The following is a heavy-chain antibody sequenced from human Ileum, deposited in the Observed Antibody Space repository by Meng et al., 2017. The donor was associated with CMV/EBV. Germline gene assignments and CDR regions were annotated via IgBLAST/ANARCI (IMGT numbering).Heavy chain of an antibody. CDR1: GFTFSCYE. V-gene: IGHV3-48*03. Sequence: GSLRLSCAASGFTFSCYEMNWVRQAPEKGLEWVSYISGSGSTKYYADSVKGRFTVSRDNAETSLYLQMDSLRAEDTAVYYCARIVSDWGQGTLVTVSS. D-gene: IGHD1-26*01. CDR2: ISGSGSTK. CDR3: ARIVSD. J-gene: IGHJ4*02.